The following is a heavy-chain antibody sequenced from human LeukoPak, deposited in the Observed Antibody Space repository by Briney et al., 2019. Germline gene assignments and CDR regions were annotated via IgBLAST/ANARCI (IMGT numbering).Heavy chain of an antibody. D-gene: IGHD3-22*01. CDR3: ASPGPSKTYYYDSSGYYTFDI. Sequence: GGSLRLSCAASGFTVSSNYMSWVRQAPGKGLEWVSVIYSGGSTYYTDSVKGRFTISRHNSKNTLYLQMNSLRAEDTAVYYCASPGPSKTYYYDSSGYYTFDIWGQGTMVTVSS. V-gene: IGHV3-53*04. CDR2: IYSGGST. J-gene: IGHJ3*02. CDR1: GFTVSSNY.